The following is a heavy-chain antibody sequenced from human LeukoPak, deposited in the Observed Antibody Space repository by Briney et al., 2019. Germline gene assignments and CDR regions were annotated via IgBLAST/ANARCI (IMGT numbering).Heavy chain of an antibody. CDR1: GGTFSRYA. Sequence: SVKVSCKASGGTFSRYAISWERQAPGQGLEWMGGIIPIFGTANYAQKFQGRVTITADESTSTAYMEVSSLRSEDTAVYYCARAYSGYDFFDYWGQGILVTVSS. CDR3: ARAYSGYDFFDY. V-gene: IGHV1-69*13. J-gene: IGHJ4*02. D-gene: IGHD5-12*01. CDR2: IIPIFGTA.